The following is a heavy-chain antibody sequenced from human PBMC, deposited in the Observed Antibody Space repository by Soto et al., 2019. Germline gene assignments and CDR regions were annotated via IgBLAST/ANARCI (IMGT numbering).Heavy chain of an antibody. Sequence: QVQLVQSGAEVKKPGASVKVSCKASGYTFTSYDINWVRQATGQGLEWMGWMNPNSGNTGYAQKFQGRVTMTRNTTISTAYMELSSLRSEDTAVYYCARGPPIVVVPANSGAYYFDYWGQGTLVTVSS. CDR2: MNPNSGNT. V-gene: IGHV1-8*01. J-gene: IGHJ4*02. CDR3: ARGPPIVVVPANSGAYYFDY. D-gene: IGHD2-2*01. CDR1: GYTFTSYD.